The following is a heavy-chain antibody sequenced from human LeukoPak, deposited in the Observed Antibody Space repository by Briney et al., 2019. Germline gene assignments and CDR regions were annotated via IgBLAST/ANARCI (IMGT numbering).Heavy chain of an antibody. V-gene: IGHV4-61*05. J-gene: IGHJ5*02. CDR1: GGSISSSSYY. Sequence: PSETLSLTCTVSGGSISSSSYYWGWIRQPPGKGLEWIGRIYTSGSTNYNPSLKSRVTISVDTSKNQFSLKLSSVTAADTAVYYCARGGEYANWFDPWGQGTLVTVSS. CDR2: IYTSGST. D-gene: IGHD2-8*01. CDR3: ARGGEYANWFDP.